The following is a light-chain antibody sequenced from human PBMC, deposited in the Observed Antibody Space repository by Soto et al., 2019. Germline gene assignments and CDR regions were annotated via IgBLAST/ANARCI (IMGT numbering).Light chain of an antibody. CDR1: QNLHSF. CDR2: DGS. Sequence: EIGLTQSPATLFVSPGERVTLSCRASQNLHSFLNWYQQRPGQAPRPLIYDGSKRAAGVPDRISGDGSGTDYTLTISSLEPEDFAVYYCQQRTRWPMTFGQGTRLEI. V-gene: IGKV3-11*01. J-gene: IGKJ5*01. CDR3: QQRTRWPMT.